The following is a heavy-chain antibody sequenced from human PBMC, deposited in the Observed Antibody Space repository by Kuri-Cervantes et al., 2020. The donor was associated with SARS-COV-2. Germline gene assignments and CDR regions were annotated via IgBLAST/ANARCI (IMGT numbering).Heavy chain of an antibody. J-gene: IGHJ3*02. V-gene: IGHV4-34*01. CDR2: INHRGYT. Sequence: GSLRLSCAVYGASFSGYYWTWIRQPPGKGLEWIGEINHRGYTNYSPSLKSRVTISADTSKYQFSLNLNSVTAADTAVYYCARALSDFWSGYSHAFDIWGQGTMVTVSS. D-gene: IGHD3-3*01. CDR3: ARALSDFWSGYSHAFDI. CDR1: GASFSGYY.